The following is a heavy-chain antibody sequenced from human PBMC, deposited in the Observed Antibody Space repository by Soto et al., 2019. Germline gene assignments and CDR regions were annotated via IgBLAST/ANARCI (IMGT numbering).Heavy chain of an antibody. CDR2: IYYSGST. CDR3: ARDYSNSKYYYYGMDV. J-gene: IGHJ6*02. CDR1: GGSISSYY. Sequence: NPSETLSLTCTVSGGSISSYYWSWIRQPPGKGLEWIGYIYYSGSTNYNPSLKSRVTISVDTSKNQFSLKLSSVTAADTAVYYCARDYSNSKYYYYGMDVWGQGTTVTVSS. D-gene: IGHD4-4*01. V-gene: IGHV4-59*01.